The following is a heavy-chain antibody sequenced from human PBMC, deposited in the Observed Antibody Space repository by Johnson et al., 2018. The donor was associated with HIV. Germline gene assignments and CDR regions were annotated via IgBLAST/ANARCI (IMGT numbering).Heavy chain of an antibody. D-gene: IGHD3-10*01. V-gene: IGHV3-15*01. CDR3: TRFRPGDGFDI. J-gene: IGHJ3*02. Sequence: VQLVESGGGLVKPGGSLRLSCAASGFTFSNAWMSWVRQAPGKGLEWVGRIKSKTDGGTADYAAPVKGRFTISRDDSKNTLYLQMNSLKTEDTAVYYCTRFRPGDGFDIWGQGTVVTVSS. CDR1: GFTFSNAW. CDR2: IKSKTDGGTA.